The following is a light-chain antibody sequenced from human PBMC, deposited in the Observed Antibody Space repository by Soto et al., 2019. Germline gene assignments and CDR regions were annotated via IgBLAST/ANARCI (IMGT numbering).Light chain of an antibody. CDR2: KVS. J-gene: IGKJ2*01. V-gene: IGKV2-30*01. CDR1: RSLIYTDGNTY. CDR3: MQGTHWPYT. Sequence: DVVMTQSPLSLPVTLGQPASISCRASRSLIYTDGNTYLNWFHQRPGQSPRRLFSKVSNRDSGVPDIFSGSGSGTDFTLKISRVEAEDVGLYYCMQGTHWPYTFGQGTKLEIK.